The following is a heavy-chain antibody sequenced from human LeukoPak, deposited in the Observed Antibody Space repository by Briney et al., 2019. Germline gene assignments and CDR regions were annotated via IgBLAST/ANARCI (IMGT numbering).Heavy chain of an antibody. CDR1: GYTFTAYH. D-gene: IGHD3-10*01. V-gene: IGHV1-2*02. CDR2: IYPPTGGT. Sequence: ASVKVSCKTSGYTFTAYHMHWVRQAPGQGLEFVGWIYPPTGGTVLAGKFQGRFTMTSDTSIAAAYMELRSLRSDDTAVYYCARASYYYGSGTPPDYWGQGTLVTVSS. CDR3: ARASYYYGSGTPPDY. J-gene: IGHJ4*02.